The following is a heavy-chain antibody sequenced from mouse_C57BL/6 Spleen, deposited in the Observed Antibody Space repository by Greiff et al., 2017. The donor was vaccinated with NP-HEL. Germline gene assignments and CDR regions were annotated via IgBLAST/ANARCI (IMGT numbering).Heavy chain of an antibody. CDR3: AREKTGAWFAY. J-gene: IGHJ3*01. V-gene: IGHV1-52*01. D-gene: IGHD4-1*01. Sequence: QVQLQQPGAELVRPGSSVKLSCKASGYTFTSYWMHWVKQRPIQGLEWIGNIDPSDSETHYNQKFKDKATLTVDKSSSTAYMQLSSLTSEDSAVYYGAREKTGAWFAYWGQGTLVTVSA. CDR2: IDPSDSET. CDR1: GYTFTSYW.